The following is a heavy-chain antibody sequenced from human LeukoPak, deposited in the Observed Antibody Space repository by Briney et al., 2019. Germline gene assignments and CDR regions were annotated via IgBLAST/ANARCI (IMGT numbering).Heavy chain of an antibody. Sequence: GGSLRLSCAASGFTFSSYGMHWVRQAPGKGLEWVAFIRYDGSNKYYADSVKGRFTISRDNAKNSLYLQMNSLRAEDTAVYYCARDSVVTSAFDYWGQGTLVTVSS. D-gene: IGHD4-23*01. CDR1: GFTFSSYG. CDR3: ARDSVVTSAFDY. J-gene: IGHJ4*02. CDR2: IRYDGSNK. V-gene: IGHV3-30*02.